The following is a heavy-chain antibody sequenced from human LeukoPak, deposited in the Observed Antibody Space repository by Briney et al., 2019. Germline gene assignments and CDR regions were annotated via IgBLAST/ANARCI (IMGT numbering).Heavy chain of an antibody. J-gene: IGHJ6*03. CDR1: GGSISSYY. V-gene: IGHV4-59*01. Sequence: SETLSLTCAVYGGSISSYYWSWIRQPPGKGLEWIGYIYYSGSTTYNRSLKSRVTISVDTSKNQFSLRLSSVTAADTAVYYCARTTEGGYTSDYFYYYYMDVWGKGTTVTISS. CDR2: IYYSGST. CDR3: ARTTEGGYTSDYFYYYYMDV. D-gene: IGHD5-18*01.